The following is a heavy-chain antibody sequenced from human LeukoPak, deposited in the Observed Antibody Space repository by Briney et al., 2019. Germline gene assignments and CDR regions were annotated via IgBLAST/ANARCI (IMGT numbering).Heavy chain of an antibody. CDR2: ITSSSAYI. J-gene: IGHJ4*02. CDR1: GFTFSAYS. Sequence: PGGSLRLSCAASGFTFSAYSMNWVRQAPGKGLEWASTITSSSAYIYYADSVKGRFTISRDNAKNSLYLQMNSLRAEDTAVYYCARDLFGSGSFYGFWGQGTLVTVSS. D-gene: IGHD3-10*01. V-gene: IGHV3-21*06. CDR3: ARDLFGSGSFYGF.